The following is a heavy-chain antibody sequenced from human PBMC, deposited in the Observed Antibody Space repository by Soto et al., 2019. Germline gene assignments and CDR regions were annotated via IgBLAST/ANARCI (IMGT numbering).Heavy chain of an antibody. CDR3: ARQGPKTYYYYGMDG. V-gene: IGHV5-51*01. J-gene: IGHJ6*02. Sequence: PGESLKISCKGSGYSFTSYWIGWVRQMPGKGLEWMGIIYPGDSDTRYSPSFQGQVTISADKSISTAYLQWSSLKASDTAMYYCARQGPKTYYYYGMDGWGQGITVTVSS. CDR1: GYSFTSYW. CDR2: IYPGDSDT.